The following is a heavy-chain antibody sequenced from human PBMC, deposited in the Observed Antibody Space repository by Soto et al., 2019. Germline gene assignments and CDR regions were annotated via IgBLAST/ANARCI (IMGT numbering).Heavy chain of an antibody. V-gene: IGHV4-39*01. D-gene: IGHD6-13*01. CDR3: ARLQAAVPHY. Sequence: ETLSLTCTVSGDSISGSPYFWGWIRQPPGKRLEWIGSIFYDGYTLYTPSLRSRVTISVDTSKNQFSLKLASVAAADTATYFCARLQAAVPHYWGQGTLVTVSS. J-gene: IGHJ4*02. CDR2: IFYDGYT. CDR1: GDSISGSPYF.